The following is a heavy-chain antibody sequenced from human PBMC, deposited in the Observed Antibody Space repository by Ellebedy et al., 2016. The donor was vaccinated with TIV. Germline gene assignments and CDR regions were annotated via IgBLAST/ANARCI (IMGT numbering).Heavy chain of an antibody. CDR3: ASDYGSGQGGFDP. Sequence: GSLRLXXAVYGGSFSGYYWSWIRQPPGKGLEWIGEINHSGSTNYNPSLKSRVTISVDTSKNQFSLKLSSVTAADTAVYYCASDYGSGQGGFDPWGQGTLVTVSS. D-gene: IGHD3-10*01. V-gene: IGHV4-34*01. J-gene: IGHJ5*02. CDR2: INHSGST. CDR1: GGSFSGYY.